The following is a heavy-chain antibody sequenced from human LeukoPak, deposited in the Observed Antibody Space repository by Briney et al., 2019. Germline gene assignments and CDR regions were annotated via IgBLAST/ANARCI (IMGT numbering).Heavy chain of an antibody. J-gene: IGHJ4*02. Sequence: SETLSLTCAVYGGSFSGYYWSWIRQPPGKGLEWIGEINHSGSTNYNPSLKSRVTISVDTSKNQFSLKLSSVTAADTAVYYCARRRRWLQSPQDYWGQGTLVTVSS. CDR1: GGSFSGYY. V-gene: IGHV4-34*01. CDR3: ARRRRWLQSPQDY. CDR2: INHSGST. D-gene: IGHD5-24*01.